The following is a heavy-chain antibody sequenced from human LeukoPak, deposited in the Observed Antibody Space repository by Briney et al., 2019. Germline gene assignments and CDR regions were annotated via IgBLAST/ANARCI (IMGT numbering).Heavy chain of an antibody. CDR3: ARDRYSSGWYGDFDC. J-gene: IGHJ4*02. CDR2: ISSDGSNN. V-gene: IGHV3-30-3*01. Sequence: PGGSLRLSCAASGSTFNSYAMHWVRQAPGKGLEWVAVISSDGSNNYYADSVKGRFTISRDNSKNTLYLQVNSLRAEDTAVYYCARDRYSSGWYGDFDCWGQGTLVTVSS. D-gene: IGHD6-19*01. CDR1: GSTFNSYA.